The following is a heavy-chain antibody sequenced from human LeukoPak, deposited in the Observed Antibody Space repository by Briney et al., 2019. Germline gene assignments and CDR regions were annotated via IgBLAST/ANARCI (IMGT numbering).Heavy chain of an antibody. J-gene: IGHJ4*02. D-gene: IGHD3-3*01. Sequence: SSETLSLTCTVSGGSISSYYWSWIRQPAWKGLEWIGRIYTSGSTNYNPSLKSRVTISLDTSKNQFSLKLNSVTAADTAVYYCARDQGFWSGYYSGYSDYWGQGTLVTVSS. CDR1: GGSISSYY. CDR2: IYTSGST. V-gene: IGHV4-4*07. CDR3: ARDQGFWSGYYSGYSDY.